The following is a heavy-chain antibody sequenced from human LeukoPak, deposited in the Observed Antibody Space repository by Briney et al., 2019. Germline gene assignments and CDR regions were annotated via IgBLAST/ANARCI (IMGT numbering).Heavy chain of an antibody. CDR2: INQDGSTK. CDR1: GFTFSNAW. J-gene: IGHJ4*02. CDR3: ARDMNGNLDY. Sequence: GGSLRLSCAASGFTFSNAWMAWVRQAPGKGLEWVANINQDGSTKQYVDSVRGRFTISRDNAKNSLYLQMNSLRAEDTGLYHCARDMNGNLDYWGQGTLVTVSS. V-gene: IGHV3-7*01. D-gene: IGHD1-1*01.